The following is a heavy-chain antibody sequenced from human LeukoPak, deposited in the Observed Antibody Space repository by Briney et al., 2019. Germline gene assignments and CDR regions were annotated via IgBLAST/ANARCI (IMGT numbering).Heavy chain of an antibody. CDR3: ARGPGYSSGWYIDY. V-gene: IGHV4-4*02. D-gene: IGHD6-19*01. J-gene: IGHJ4*02. Sequence: SETLSLTCAVSGGSISSSNWWSWVRPPPGKGLEWIGEIYHSGSTNYNPSLKSRVTISVDKSKNQFSLKLSSVTAADTAVYYCARGPGYSSGWYIDYWGQGTLVTVSS. CDR2: IYHSGST. CDR1: GGSISSSNW.